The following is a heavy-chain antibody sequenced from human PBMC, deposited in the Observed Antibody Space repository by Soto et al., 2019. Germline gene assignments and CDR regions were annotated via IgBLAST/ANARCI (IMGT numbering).Heavy chain of an antibody. CDR3: ARASSADYDFWSGYPRTFDY. J-gene: IGHJ4*02. D-gene: IGHD3-3*01. CDR2: IYPGDSDT. CDR1: GYSFTSYW. Sequence: PGESLKISCKGSGYSFTSYWIGWVRQMPGKGLERMGIIYPGDSDTRYSPSFQGQVTISADKSISTAYLQWSSLKASDTAMYYCARASSADYDFWSGYPRTFDYWGQGTLVTVSS. V-gene: IGHV5-51*01.